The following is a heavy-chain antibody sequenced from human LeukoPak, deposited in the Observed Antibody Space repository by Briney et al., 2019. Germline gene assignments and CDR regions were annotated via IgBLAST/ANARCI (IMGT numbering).Heavy chain of an antibody. V-gene: IGHV3-30-3*01. CDR2: ISYDGSNK. CDR3: ARDPPSWFDP. CDR1: GFTFSSYA. Sequence: GGSLRLSCAASGFTFSSYAMHLVRQAPGKGLEWVAVISYDGSNKYYADSVKGRFTISRDNSKNTLYLQMNSLRAEDTAVYYCARDPPSWFDPWGQGTLVTVSS. J-gene: IGHJ5*02.